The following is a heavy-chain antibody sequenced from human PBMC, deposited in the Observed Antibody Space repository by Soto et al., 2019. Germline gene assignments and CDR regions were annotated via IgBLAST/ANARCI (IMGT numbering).Heavy chain of an antibody. J-gene: IGHJ6*02. CDR2: IYYSGST. Sequence: SETLSLTCAVYGGSFSGYYWSWIRQPPGKGLEWIGSIYYSGSTYYNPSLKSRVTISVDTSKNQFSLKLSSVTAADTAVYYCARLRITIFGVVFRMDVWGQGTTVTVSS. CDR3: ARLRITIFGVVFRMDV. V-gene: IGHV4-34*01. D-gene: IGHD3-3*01. CDR1: GGSFSGYY.